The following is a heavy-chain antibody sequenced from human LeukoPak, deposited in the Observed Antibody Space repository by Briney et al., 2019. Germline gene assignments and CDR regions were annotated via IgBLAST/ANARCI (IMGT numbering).Heavy chain of an antibody. CDR1: GFTFSSYA. D-gene: IGHD2-15*01. J-gene: IGHJ6*03. V-gene: IGHV3-23*01. CDR3: AKNGDRGAYCSGGSCYPYYYYNMDV. Sequence: GGSLRLSCAASGFTFSSYAMSWVRQAPGKGLEWVSGISGSGGSTHYADSVKGRFTISRDNSKNTLYLQMNSLRAEDTAIYYCAKNGDRGAYCSGGSCYPYYYYNMDVWGKGTTVTISS. CDR2: ISGSGGST.